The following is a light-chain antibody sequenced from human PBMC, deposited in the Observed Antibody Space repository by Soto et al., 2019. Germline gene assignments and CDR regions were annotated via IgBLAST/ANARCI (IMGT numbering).Light chain of an antibody. CDR3: QQSYSSPRT. Sequence: DIQMTQSPPSLSASVGDRVIITCRPSQNIANYLNWYQHKPGKAPKVVIYAASNLQSGVPSTFSGSGSGTEFTLTISNLQPEDFATYYCQQSYSSPRTFGQGTKVEMK. V-gene: IGKV1-39*01. CDR1: QNIANY. J-gene: IGKJ1*01. CDR2: AAS.